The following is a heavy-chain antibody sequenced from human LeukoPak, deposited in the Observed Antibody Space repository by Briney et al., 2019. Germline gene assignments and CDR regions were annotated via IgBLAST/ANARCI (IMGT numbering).Heavy chain of an antibody. CDR2: ISSNGGST. CDR3: ARDRSLYDILTGSNDAFDI. Sequence: GGSLRLSCSASGFTFSSYAMHWVRQAPGKGLEYVSAISSNGGSTYYADSVKGRFTISRDNSKNTLYLQMNSLRAEDTAVYYCARDRSLYDILTGSNDAFDIWGQGTMVTVSS. V-gene: IGHV3-64*04. D-gene: IGHD3-9*01. J-gene: IGHJ3*02. CDR1: GFTFSSYA.